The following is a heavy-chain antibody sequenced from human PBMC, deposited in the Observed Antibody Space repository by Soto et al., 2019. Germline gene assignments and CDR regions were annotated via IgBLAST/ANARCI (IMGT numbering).Heavy chain of an antibody. CDR3: ARGGSLYYYYYIDL. CDR1: GYTFTGYY. D-gene: IGHD2-2*02. J-gene: IGHJ6*03. CDR2: INPNSGET. Sequence: QVQLVQSGAEVKKPGASVKVSCKASGYTFTGYYMHWMRQAPGQGLEWMGWINPNSGETDYAQNFQFWVTMTRDVSISTAYMDLSRLKSNDTAVYYGARGGSLYYYYYIDLCGKGTTVTVSS. V-gene: IGHV1-2*04.